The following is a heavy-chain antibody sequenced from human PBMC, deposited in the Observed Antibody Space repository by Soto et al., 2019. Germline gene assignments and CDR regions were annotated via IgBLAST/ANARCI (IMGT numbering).Heavy chain of an antibody. CDR2: INAGNANT. V-gene: IGHV1-3*01. J-gene: IGHJ4*02. CDR3: ARTSGYYFYDY. CDR1: GYTFTSYA. D-gene: IGHD3-3*01. Sequence: ASVKVSCKAFGYTFTSYAMHWVRQAPGQRLEWMGWINAGNANTKYSQKFQGRVAITRDTSASTAYMELSSLRSEDTAVYYCARTSGYYFYDYWGQGTLVTVSS.